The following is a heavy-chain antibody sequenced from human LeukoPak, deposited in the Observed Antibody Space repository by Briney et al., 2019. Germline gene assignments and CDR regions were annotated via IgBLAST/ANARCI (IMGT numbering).Heavy chain of an antibody. V-gene: IGHV3-7*04. J-gene: IGHJ4*02. D-gene: IGHD5-12*01. CDR3: ARDANFIVADNCRDY. Sequence: GGSLRLSCAASGFAFSDYWMTWVRQAPGKGLEWVANINLGGSEKFYVDSVKGRFTISRDNAKNSLYLQMNSLRVEDTAVYFCARDANFIVADNCRDYWGQGTLVTVSS. CDR1: GFAFSDYW. CDR2: INLGGSEK.